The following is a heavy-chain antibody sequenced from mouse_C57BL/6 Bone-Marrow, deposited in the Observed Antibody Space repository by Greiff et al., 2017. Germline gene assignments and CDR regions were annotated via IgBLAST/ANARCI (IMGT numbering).Heavy chain of an antibody. Sequence: EVQRVESGGDLVKPGGSLKLSCAASGFTFSSYGMSWVRQTPDNRLEWVATISSGGSYTYYPDSVKGRFTISRDNAKNTLYLQMSSLKSEDTAMYYCARRVYYDYDGVMDYWGQGTSVTVSS. CDR3: ARRVYYDYDGVMDY. J-gene: IGHJ4*01. CDR2: ISSGGSYT. D-gene: IGHD2-4*01. V-gene: IGHV5-6*01. CDR1: GFTFSSYG.